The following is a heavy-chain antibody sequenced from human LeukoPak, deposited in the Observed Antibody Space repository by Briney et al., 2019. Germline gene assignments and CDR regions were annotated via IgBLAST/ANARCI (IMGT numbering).Heavy chain of an antibody. D-gene: IGHD6-19*01. CDR3: AKTGPGSGWARYYFDS. CDR2: ISSTGAYT. V-gene: IGHV3-23*01. CDR1: GFTFSGYA. J-gene: IGHJ4*02. Sequence: PGGSLRLSCAASGFTFSGYALTWVRQVPGKGLEWVSTISSTGAYTYYADSAKGRFTISRDSSKNTLYLQMNSLRADDTAVYSCAKTGPGSGWARYYFDSWGQGTLVTVSS.